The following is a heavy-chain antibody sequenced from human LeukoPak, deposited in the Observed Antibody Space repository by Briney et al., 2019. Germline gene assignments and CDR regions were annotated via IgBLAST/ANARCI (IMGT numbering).Heavy chain of an antibody. D-gene: IGHD3-3*01. CDR3: AKDQGDYDFWSGYYNYYYYGMDV. CDR1: GFTLSSYG. J-gene: IGHJ6*02. V-gene: IGHV3-30*18. CDR2: ISYDGSNK. Sequence: GRSLRLSCAASGFTLSSYGMHWVRPAPGKGLEGVADISYDGSNKYYADPVKGRFTISRDNSKNTLYLQMNSLRAEDTAVYYCAKDQGDYDFWSGYYNYYYYGMDVWGQGTTVTVSS.